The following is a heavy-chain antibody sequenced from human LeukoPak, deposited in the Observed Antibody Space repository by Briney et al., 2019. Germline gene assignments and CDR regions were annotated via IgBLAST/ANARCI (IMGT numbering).Heavy chain of an antibody. J-gene: IGHJ6*02. CDR1: GGSISSYY. CDR3: ARQGATDTAMVMYYYYGMDV. Sequence: SETLSLTCTVSGGSISSYYWSWIRQPPGKGLEWIGYIYYSGSTNYNPSLKSRVTISVDTSKNQFSLKLSSVTAADTAVYYCARQGATDTAMVMYYYYGMDVWGQGTTVTVSS. CDR2: IYYSGST. V-gene: IGHV4-59*08. D-gene: IGHD5-18*01.